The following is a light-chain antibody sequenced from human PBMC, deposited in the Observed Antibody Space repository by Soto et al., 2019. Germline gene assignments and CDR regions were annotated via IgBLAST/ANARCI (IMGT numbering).Light chain of an antibody. Sequence: EIQMTQSPSSLSASVGDRVTITCRASQGISNYLAWYQQKPGKVPKLLIYGASTLQSGVPSRLSGSESGTDFTLIINSLQPEDVATYYCQKYDSAPWTFGQGTKVEI. CDR2: GAS. CDR1: QGISNY. V-gene: IGKV1-27*01. CDR3: QKYDSAPWT. J-gene: IGKJ1*01.